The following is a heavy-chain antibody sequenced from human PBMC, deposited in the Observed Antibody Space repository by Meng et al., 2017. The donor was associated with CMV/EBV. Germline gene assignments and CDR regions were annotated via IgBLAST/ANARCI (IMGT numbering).Heavy chain of an antibody. V-gene: IGHV3-11*04. CDR2: ISSSGSTI. CDR1: GFTFSDYY. D-gene: IGHD6-6*01. Sequence: GGSLRLSCAASGFTFSDYYMSWIRQAPGKGLEWVSYISSSGSTIYYADSGKGRFTISRDNAKNSLYLQMNSLRAEDTAVYYCARELPRRYGSSSNWFDPWGQGTLVTVSS. J-gene: IGHJ5*02. CDR3: ARELPRRYGSSSNWFDP.